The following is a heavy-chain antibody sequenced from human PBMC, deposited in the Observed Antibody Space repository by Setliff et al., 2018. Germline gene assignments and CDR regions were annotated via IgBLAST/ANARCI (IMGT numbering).Heavy chain of an antibody. V-gene: IGHV3-7*03. Sequence: GGSLRLSCVVSGFSFSRHWMSWVRQAPGKGLEWVADKKQDGSTKYYLDSVKGRFTISRDNAKRSLYLQMNGLRADDTAVYYCTFARDGYDVFDIWGQGTMVTVSS. CDR1: GFSFSRHW. J-gene: IGHJ3*02. CDR3: TFARDGYDVFDI. CDR2: KKQDGSTK. D-gene: IGHD5-18*01.